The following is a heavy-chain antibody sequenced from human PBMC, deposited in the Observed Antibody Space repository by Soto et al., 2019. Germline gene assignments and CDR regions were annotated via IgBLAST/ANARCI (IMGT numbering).Heavy chain of an antibody. CDR1: GFTFSSYT. J-gene: IGHJ4*02. CDR2: ISSSSTYI. Sequence: ESGGGLVKPGGSLRLSCAASGFTFSSYTMNWVRQAPGKGLEWVSSISSSSTYIYHADSVKGRFTISRDNAKNSLYLQMNSLRAEDTAVYYCARFPRYSSGPGYYFDYWGQGTLVTVSS. CDR3: ARFPRYSSGPGYYFDY. D-gene: IGHD6-19*01. V-gene: IGHV3-21*01.